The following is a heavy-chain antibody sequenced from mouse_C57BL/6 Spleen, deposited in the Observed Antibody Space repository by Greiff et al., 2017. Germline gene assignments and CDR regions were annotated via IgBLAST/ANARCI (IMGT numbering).Heavy chain of an antibody. Sequence: VQLQESGAELVRPGTSVKVSCKASGYAFTNYLIEWVKQRPGQGLEWIGVINPGSGGTNYNEKFKGKATLTADKSSSTAYMQRSSLTSEDSAVYFCARSNYGSSCFDVWGTGTTVTVSS. J-gene: IGHJ1*03. D-gene: IGHD1-1*01. CDR3: ARSNYGSSCFDV. CDR2: INPGSGGT. CDR1: GYAFTNYL. V-gene: IGHV1-54*01.